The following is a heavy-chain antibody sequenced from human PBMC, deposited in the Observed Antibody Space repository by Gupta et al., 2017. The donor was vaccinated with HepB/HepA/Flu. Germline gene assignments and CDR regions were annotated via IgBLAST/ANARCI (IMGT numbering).Heavy chain of an antibody. V-gene: IGHV3-23*01. Sequence: EVQLLESGGGLVQPGGSLRLSCAASGFTFNNYDMSWVRQAPGQGLEWVSTVNGDGRTTYYADSVRGRFTISRDNSKNTVFLQMNSLRVEDTAVYYCYDLGGGWYDPWGQGTLVTVSS. CDR3: YDLGGGWYDP. CDR2: VNGDGRTT. D-gene: IGHD3-3*01. CDR1: GFTFNNYD. J-gene: IGHJ5*02.